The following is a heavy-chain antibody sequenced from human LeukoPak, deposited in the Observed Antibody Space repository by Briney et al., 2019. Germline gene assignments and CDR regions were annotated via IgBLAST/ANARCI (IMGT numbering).Heavy chain of an antibody. CDR3: ARVKGLYYDSSGYYDY. V-gene: IGHV4-39*02. CDR1: GGSISSSNYY. J-gene: IGHJ4*02. CDR2: IYYSGTT. Sequence: PSETLSLTCTVSGGSISSSNYYWGWIRQPPGKGLEWIGSIYYSGTTYYSSSLKSRVIISVDTSKNQFSLKLSSVTATDTAVYYCARVKGLYYDSSGYYDYWGQGTLVTVSS. D-gene: IGHD3-22*01.